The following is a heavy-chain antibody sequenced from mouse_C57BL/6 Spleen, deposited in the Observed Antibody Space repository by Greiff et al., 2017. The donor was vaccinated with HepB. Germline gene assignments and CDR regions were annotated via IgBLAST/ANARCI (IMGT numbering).Heavy chain of an antibody. V-gene: IGHV1-53*01. Sequence: QVQLQQPGTELVKPGASVKLSCKASGYTFTSYWMHWVKQRPGQGLEWIGNINPSNGGTNYNEKFKSKATLTVDKSSSAAYMQISSLTSEDSAVYYCARGVNWYYAMDYWGQGTSVTVSS. CDR3: ARGVNWYYAMDY. J-gene: IGHJ4*01. CDR2: INPSNGGT. D-gene: IGHD4-1*01. CDR1: GYTFTSYW.